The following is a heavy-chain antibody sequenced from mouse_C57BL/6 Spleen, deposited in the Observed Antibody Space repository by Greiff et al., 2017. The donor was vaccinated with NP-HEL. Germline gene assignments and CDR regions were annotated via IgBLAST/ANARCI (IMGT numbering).Heavy chain of an antibody. Sequence: EVMLVESGEGLVKPGGSLKLSCAASGFTFSSYAMSWVRQTPEKRLEWVAYISSGGDYVYYADTVKGRFTISRDNARNTLYLQMSSLKSEDTAMYYCTRVGTGYFDVWGTGTTVTVSS. J-gene: IGHJ1*03. CDR2: ISSGGDYV. D-gene: IGHD4-1*01. CDR3: TRVGTGYFDV. V-gene: IGHV5-9-1*02. CDR1: GFTFSSYA.